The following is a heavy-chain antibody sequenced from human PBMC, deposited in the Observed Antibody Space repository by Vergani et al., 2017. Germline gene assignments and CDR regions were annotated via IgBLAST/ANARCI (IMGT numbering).Heavy chain of an antibody. J-gene: IGHJ4*02. CDR2: ISSSSSYT. D-gene: IGHD3-22*01. V-gene: IGHV3-11*05. CDR1: GFTFSDYY. Sequence: QVQLVESGGGFVKPGGSLRLSCAASGFTFSDYYMSWIRQAPGKGLEWVSYISSSSSYTNYADSVKGRFTISRDNAKNSLYLQMNSLRAEDTAVYYCARGQFISTSPGDFDYWGQGTLVTVSS. CDR3: ARGQFISTSPGDFDY.